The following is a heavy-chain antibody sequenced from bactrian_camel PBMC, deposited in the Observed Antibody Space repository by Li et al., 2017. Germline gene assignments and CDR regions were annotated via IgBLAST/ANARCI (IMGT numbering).Heavy chain of an antibody. CDR2: IDTDGGT. D-gene: IGHD3*01. CDR1: GFSYSTHC. J-gene: IGHJ4*01. V-gene: IGHV3S53*01. Sequence: HVQLVESGRGSVQSGGSLRLSCAASGFSYSTHCMAWFRQAPGKERDWVAAIDTDGGTSYADSVKGRFTNSQDNAKKSVYLHMSSLKPDDTAMYYCNTLPDGLGTFMDCYRTDWGQGTQVTVS. CDR3: NTLPDGLGTFMDCYRTD.